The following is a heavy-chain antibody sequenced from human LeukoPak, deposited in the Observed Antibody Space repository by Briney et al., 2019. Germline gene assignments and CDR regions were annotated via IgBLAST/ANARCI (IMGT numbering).Heavy chain of an antibody. V-gene: IGHV1-18*01. D-gene: IGHD6-6*01. CDR1: GYTFTSYG. CDR2: ISTYNGNT. J-gene: IGHJ4*02. CDR3: ASSIAARPSHFDY. Sequence: ASVKVSCKASGYTFTSYGISWVRQAPGQGLEWKGWISTYNGNTNYAQKVQGRVTMTTDTSTSTAYMELRSLRSDDTAVYYCASSIAARPSHFDYWGQGTLVTVSS.